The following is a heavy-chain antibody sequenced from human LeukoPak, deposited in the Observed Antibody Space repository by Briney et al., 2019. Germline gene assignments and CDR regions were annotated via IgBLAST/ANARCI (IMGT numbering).Heavy chain of an antibody. CDR2: ISGSDGST. CDR1: GFTFSSYA. J-gene: IGHJ4*02. CDR3: AKSGRTGITAADLDY. V-gene: IGHV3-23*01. D-gene: IGHD6-13*01. Sequence: GGSLRLSCAASGFTFSSYAMNWVRQAPGKGLEWVPAISGSDGSTYYTDSVKGRFTISRDNSKNTLYLQMSSLRAEDTAVYYCAKSGRTGITAADLDYWGQGTLVTVSS.